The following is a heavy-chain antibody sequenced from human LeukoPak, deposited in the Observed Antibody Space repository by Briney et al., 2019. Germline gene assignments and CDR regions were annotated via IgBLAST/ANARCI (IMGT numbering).Heavy chain of an antibody. CDR3: AKETHSSLSGRFDP. CDR2: ISGSGGNT. Sequence: GGSLRLSCAASGFTFSSYAMTWVRQAPGKGLEWVSVISGSGGNTYYADSVKAQFTISRDNSKNTLYLQMNSLRAEDTAVYYCAKETHSSLSGRFDPWGQGTLVTVSS. CDR1: GFTFSSYA. V-gene: IGHV3-23*01. J-gene: IGHJ5*02. D-gene: IGHD6-19*01.